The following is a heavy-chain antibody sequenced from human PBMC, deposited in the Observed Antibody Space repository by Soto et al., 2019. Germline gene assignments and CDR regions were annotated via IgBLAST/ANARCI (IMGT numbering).Heavy chain of an antibody. CDR2: IDHSGTTI. CDR1: GFIFSNYE. V-gene: IGHV3-48*03. D-gene: IGHD5-12*01. CDR3: ARGHIVATILDY. J-gene: IGHJ4*02. Sequence: GGSLRLSCAASGFIFSNYEMSWVRQAPGKGLEWVSYIDHSGTTIYYADSVKGRFTISRDNAKNSLFLQMNSLRAENTAVYYCARGHIVATILDYWGQGTLVTVSS.